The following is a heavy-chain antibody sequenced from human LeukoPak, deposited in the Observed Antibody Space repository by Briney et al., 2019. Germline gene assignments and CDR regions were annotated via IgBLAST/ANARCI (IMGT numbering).Heavy chain of an antibody. CDR1: GFTFISHE. Sequence: GGTLRLSCTASGFTFISHEMNWVGQAPGKGLEWVSYISSSGGARYYADSVKGRFTISRDNAKSSLYLQMNSVRAEDTAVYYCARSYDSSGYFDYWGQGTLVTVSS. V-gene: IGHV3-48*03. J-gene: IGHJ4*02. D-gene: IGHD3-22*01. CDR2: ISSSGGAR. CDR3: ARSYDSSGYFDY.